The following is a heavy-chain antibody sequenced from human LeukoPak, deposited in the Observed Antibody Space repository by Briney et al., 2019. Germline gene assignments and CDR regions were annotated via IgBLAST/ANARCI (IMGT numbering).Heavy chain of an antibody. CDR2: ISSSGSTI. V-gene: IGHV3-48*04. D-gene: IGHD3-10*02. Sequence: GGSLRLSCAASGFTLSDYWMTWVRQAPGKGLEWVSYISSSGSTIYYADSVKGRFTISRDNAKNSLYLQMNSLRAEDTAVYYCAELGITMIGGVWGKGTTVTISS. CDR3: AELGITMIGGV. J-gene: IGHJ6*04. CDR1: GFTLSDYW.